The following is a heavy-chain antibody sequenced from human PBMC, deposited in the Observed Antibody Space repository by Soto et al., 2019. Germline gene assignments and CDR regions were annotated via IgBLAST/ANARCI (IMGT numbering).Heavy chain of an antibody. Sequence: KASETLSLTCAVYGGSFSGYYWSWIRQPPGKGLEWIGEINHSGSTNYNPSLKSRVTISVDTSKNQFSLKLSSVTAADTAVYYCARNPLRLLWFGESNYMDVWGKGTTVTVSS. J-gene: IGHJ6*03. D-gene: IGHD3-10*01. CDR3: ARNPLRLLWFGESNYMDV. V-gene: IGHV4-34*01. CDR1: GGSFSGYY. CDR2: INHSGST.